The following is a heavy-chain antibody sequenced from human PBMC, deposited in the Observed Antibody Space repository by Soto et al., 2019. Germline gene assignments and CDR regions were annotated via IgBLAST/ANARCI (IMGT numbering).Heavy chain of an antibody. Sequence: QVQLVESGGGVVQPGRSLRLSCAASGFTFSSYGMHWVRQAPGKGLEWVAVISYDGSNKYYADSVKGRFTISRDNSKNTLYLQMNSLRAEDTAVYYCVRAAADGMDVWGQGTTVTVSS. D-gene: IGHD6-13*01. J-gene: IGHJ6*02. V-gene: IGHV3-30*03. CDR2: ISYDGSNK. CDR3: VRAAADGMDV. CDR1: GFTFSSYG.